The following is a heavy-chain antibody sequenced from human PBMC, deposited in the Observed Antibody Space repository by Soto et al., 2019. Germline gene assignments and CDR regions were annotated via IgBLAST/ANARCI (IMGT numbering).Heavy chain of an antibody. CDR1: GDSNSSYY. Sequence: QVQLQETGPGLVKPAETLSLTCTVSGDSNSSYYWSWIRQSPGKGLEWIGYISYSGSTTYNPSLKSRVTISLHTSNNQFSLTLDSVTAADTAVYYCARARNLLTGYYKGGFYYFDYWGQGTLVTVSS. CDR2: ISYSGST. D-gene: IGHD3-9*01. CDR3: ARARNLLTGYYKGGFYYFDY. J-gene: IGHJ4*02. V-gene: IGHV4-59*01.